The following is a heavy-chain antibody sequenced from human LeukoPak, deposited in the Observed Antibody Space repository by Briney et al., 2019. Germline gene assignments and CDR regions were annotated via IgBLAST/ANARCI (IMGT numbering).Heavy chain of an antibody. J-gene: IGHJ4*02. Sequence: EGSLRLSCAASGFTFSSYSMNWVRQAPEKGLEWVSSISSSSSYIYYADSVKGRFTISRDNAKNSLYLQMNSLRAEDTAVYYCARPAGTGSDYWGQGTLVTVSS. D-gene: IGHD3-10*01. V-gene: IGHV3-21*01. CDR2: ISSSSSYI. CDR3: ARPAGTGSDY. CDR1: GFTFSSYS.